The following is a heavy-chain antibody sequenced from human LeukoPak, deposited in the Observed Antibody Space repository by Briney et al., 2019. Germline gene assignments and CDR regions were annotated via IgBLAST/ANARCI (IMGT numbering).Heavy chain of an antibody. J-gene: IGHJ4*02. Sequence: GGSLRLSCAASGFTFSNYAMTWVRQAPGKGLEWVSTIIGRGDSTYYADSVKGRFTIPRDNSKNTLYLRMNSLRAEDTALYYCAKALGAVDFFDYWGQGTLVTVSS. CDR3: AKALGAVDFFDY. V-gene: IGHV3-23*01. CDR1: GFTFSNYA. CDR2: IIGRGDST. D-gene: IGHD3-16*01.